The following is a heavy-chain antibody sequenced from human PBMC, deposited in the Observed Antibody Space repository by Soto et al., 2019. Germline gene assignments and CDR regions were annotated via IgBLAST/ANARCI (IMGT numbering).Heavy chain of an antibody. V-gene: IGHV3-23*01. D-gene: IGHD3-10*01. J-gene: IGHJ4*02. CDR2: ITDSGGDA. Sequence: HLWWSLRLSCVSSVITFVSRAMSWVRQQPGEGLEWVATITDSGGDAKYAGSVGGRFASSRDNSKNPLYLQMSSLRAEDSAIYYCARGSKESYPGSRIFDFCGRGTLVTFSS. CDR3: ARGSKESYPGSRIFDF. CDR1: VITFVSRA.